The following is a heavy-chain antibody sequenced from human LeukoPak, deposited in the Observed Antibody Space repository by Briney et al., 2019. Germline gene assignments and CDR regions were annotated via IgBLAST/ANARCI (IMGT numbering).Heavy chain of an antibody. J-gene: IGHJ4*02. CDR1: RFTFSNYW. Sequence: GGSLRLSCAASRFTFSNYWMTWVRQAPGKGLEWVANIKQDGGENHYVDSVQGRFTISRDNAKNSLYLQMNSLIAEDTAVYYCARDVGYDSSGSYPYYFDYWGLGTLVTVSS. D-gene: IGHD3-22*01. CDR2: IKQDGGEN. CDR3: ARDVGYDSSGSYPYYFDY. V-gene: IGHV3-7*05.